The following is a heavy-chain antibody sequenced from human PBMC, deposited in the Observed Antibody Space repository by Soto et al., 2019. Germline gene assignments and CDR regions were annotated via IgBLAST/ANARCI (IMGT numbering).Heavy chain of an antibody. CDR2: IIPILGIA. V-gene: IGHV1-69*04. Sequence: ASVKVSCKASGGTFSSYTISWVRQAPGQGLEWMGRIIPILGIANYAQKFQGRVTITADKSTSTAYMELSSLRSEDTAVYYCARDFRRTGSQPHDWGQGTLVTVSS. CDR3: ARDFRRTGSQPHD. CDR1: GGTFSSYT. D-gene: IGHD1-26*01. J-gene: IGHJ4*02.